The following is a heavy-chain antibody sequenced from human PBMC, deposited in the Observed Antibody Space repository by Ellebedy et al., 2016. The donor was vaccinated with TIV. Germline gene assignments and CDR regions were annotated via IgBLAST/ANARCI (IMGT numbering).Heavy chain of an antibody. CDR3: ASLFGVRGVIKEPIKIGLVDY. CDR1: GGSISSGDYY. Sequence: SETLSLXXTVSGGSISSGDYYWSWIRQPPGKGLEWIGYIYYSGSTYYNPSLKSRVTISVDTSKNQFSLKLSSVTAADTAVYYCASLFGVRGVIKEPIKIGLVDYWGQGTLVTVSS. J-gene: IGHJ4*02. CDR2: IYYSGST. V-gene: IGHV4-30-4*01. D-gene: IGHD3-10*01.